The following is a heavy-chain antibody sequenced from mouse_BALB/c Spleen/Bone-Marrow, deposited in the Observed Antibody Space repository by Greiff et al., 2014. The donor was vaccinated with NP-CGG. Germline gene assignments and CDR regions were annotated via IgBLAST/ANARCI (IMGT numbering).Heavy chain of an antibody. V-gene: IGHV14-3*02. D-gene: IGHD1-1*01. CDR2: IDPANGNT. CDR3: AIYYYGSSGFAY. J-gene: IGHJ3*01. CDR1: GFYIKDTY. Sequence: VQLQQSGAELVKPGASVKLSCTASGFYIKDTYMHWVKQRPEQGLEWIGRIDPANGNTKYDPKFQGKATITADTSSNTAYLQLSGLTSEDTAVYYCAIYYYGSSGFAYWGQGTLVTVSA.